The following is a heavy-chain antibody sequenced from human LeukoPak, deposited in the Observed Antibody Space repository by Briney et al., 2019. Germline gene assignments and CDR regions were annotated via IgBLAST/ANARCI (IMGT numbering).Heavy chain of an antibody. J-gene: IGHJ4*02. Sequence: ASVKVSCKASGYTFTSYYMHWVRQAPGQGLEWMGIINPSGGSTSYAQKFQGRVTMTEDTSTDTAYMELSSLRSEDTAVYYCATDRGSGWYGYWGQGTLVTVSS. V-gene: IGHV1-46*01. CDR3: ATDRGSGWYGY. CDR2: INPSGGST. D-gene: IGHD6-19*01. CDR1: GYTFTSYY.